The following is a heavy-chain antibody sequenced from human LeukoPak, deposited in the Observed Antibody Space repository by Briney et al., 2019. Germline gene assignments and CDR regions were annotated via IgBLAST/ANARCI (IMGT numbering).Heavy chain of an antibody. D-gene: IGHD2-2*01. CDR1: GGTFSSYA. CDR2: IIPIFGTA. CDR3: ARIVPAAREYNWFDP. V-gene: IGHV1-69*05. Sequence: SVKVSCKASGGTFSSYAISWVRQAPGQGLEWMGGIIPIFGTANYAQKFQGRVTITTDESTSTAYMELSSLRSEDTAVYCCARIVPAAREYNWFDPWGQGTQVTVSS. J-gene: IGHJ5*02.